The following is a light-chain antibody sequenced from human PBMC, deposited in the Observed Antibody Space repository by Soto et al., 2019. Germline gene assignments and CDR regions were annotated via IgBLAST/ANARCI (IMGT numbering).Light chain of an antibody. V-gene: IGLV1-47*01. Sequence: QSVLTQPPSASGTPGQRVTISCSGSSSNIGSNYVYWYQQLPRTAPKLLIYRNNQRPSGVPDRFSGSKSGTSASLAISGLRSEDEADYYCAAWDDSLSGRVFGGGTQLTVL. J-gene: IGLJ2*01. CDR1: SSNIGSNY. CDR2: RNN. CDR3: AAWDDSLSGRV.